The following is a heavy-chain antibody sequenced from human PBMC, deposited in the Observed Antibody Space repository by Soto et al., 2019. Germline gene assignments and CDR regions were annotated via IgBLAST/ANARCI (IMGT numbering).Heavy chain of an antibody. CDR3: AKTQAVGRYFDREVDH. CDR1: GFTFSTYA. CDR2: INGSGVST. J-gene: IGHJ4*02. V-gene: IGHV3-23*01. D-gene: IGHD3-9*01. Sequence: GGSLRLSCAASGFTFSTYAMTWVRQAPGKGLEWVSGINGSGVSTYYADSVKGRFTISRDNSKNTLYLQMNSLSAEDTALYYCAKTQAVGRYFDREVDHWGQGTLVTVSS.